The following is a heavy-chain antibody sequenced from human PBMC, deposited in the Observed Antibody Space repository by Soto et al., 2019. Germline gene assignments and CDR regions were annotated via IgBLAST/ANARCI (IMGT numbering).Heavy chain of an antibody. CDR2: LYDVDGS. V-gene: IGHV3-53*01. CDR3: ATWHEREHAYDV. J-gene: IGHJ3*01. CDR1: GITGGGKKY. D-gene: IGHD1-1*01. Sequence: GSLIVSCASSGITGGGKKYVAWVRQAPGKGLEWVSALYDVDGSFYSDSVKGRFTTSSDSSKTTVYLQMNDLRPADTAVYYCATWHEREHAYDVWGQGTTVTVSS.